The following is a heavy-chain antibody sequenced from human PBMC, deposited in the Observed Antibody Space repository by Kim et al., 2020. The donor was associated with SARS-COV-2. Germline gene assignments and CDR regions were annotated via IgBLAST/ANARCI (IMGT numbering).Heavy chain of an antibody. V-gene: IGHV3-74*01. CDR1: GFTFSNYC. J-gene: IGHJ4*01. CDR3: AKAPYYFDH. CDR2: INSDGSST. Sequence: GGSLRLSCAASGFTFSNYCMRWVRQAPEKGLEWVSRINSDGSSTCYADSVKGRFTISRDNAKNTLYLQMNSLRAEDTAVYYCAKAPYYFDHWYNGTLVTV.